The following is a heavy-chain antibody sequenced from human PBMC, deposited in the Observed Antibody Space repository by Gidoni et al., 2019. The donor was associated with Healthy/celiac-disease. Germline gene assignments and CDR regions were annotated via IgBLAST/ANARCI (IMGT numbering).Heavy chain of an antibody. CDR3: ARLFVVVPAATENPPGDV. CDR1: GGTFSGHA. D-gene: IGHD2-2*01. Sequence: QVQLVQSGAEVKKPGSSVKVSCKASGGTFSGHAISGVRQAPGQGLEWMGGIIPIFGTANYAQKFQGRVTITADESTSTAYMELSSLRSEDTAVYYCARLFVVVPAATENPPGDVWGQGTTVTVSS. J-gene: IGHJ6*02. CDR2: IIPIFGTA. V-gene: IGHV1-69*01.